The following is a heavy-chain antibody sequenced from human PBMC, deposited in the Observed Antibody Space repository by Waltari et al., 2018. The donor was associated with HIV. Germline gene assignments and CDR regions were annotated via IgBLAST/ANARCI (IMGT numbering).Heavy chain of an antibody. D-gene: IGHD2-15*01. V-gene: IGHV5-51*03. J-gene: IGHJ4*02. CDR2: IDPGDSDT. CDR3: ARLPAGPDESGGASSNYFDY. CDR1: GYSFTSYW. Sequence: EVQLVQSGTELKKPGESLQISCQSSGYSFTSYWIGWVRQMPGKGLEWMGIIDPGDSDTRYSPSCQGQVTISADKSINTAYLQWTSLKASDTAIYYCARLPAGPDESGGASSNYFDYWGRGTLVTVSS.